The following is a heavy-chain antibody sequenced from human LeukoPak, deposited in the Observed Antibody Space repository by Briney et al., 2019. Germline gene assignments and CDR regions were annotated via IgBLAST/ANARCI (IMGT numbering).Heavy chain of an antibody. V-gene: IGHV3-30-3*01. CDR3: ARDDHRGYSYGHGDY. D-gene: IGHD5-18*01. CDR1: GFTFSSYA. CDR2: ISYDGSNK. J-gene: IGHJ4*02. Sequence: GSLRLSCAASGFTFSSYAMHWVRQAPGKGLEWVAVISYDGSNKYYADSVKGRFTISRDNSKNTLYLQMNSLRAEDTAVYYCARDDHRGYSYGHGDYWGQGTLVTVSS.